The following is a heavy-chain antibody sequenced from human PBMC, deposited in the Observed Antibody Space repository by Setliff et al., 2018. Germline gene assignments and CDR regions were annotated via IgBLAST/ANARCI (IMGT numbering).Heavy chain of an antibody. Sequence: VASVKVSCKASGYTFTNYAIHWVRQAPGQRLEWMGWISAGNGNTKYSQKFQGRVTITRDTSASTAYMELSSLRSEDTAVYYCARDTYIGDFWSGYYIQGRFDPWGQGTLVTVSS. CDR1: GYTFTNYA. D-gene: IGHD3-3*01. V-gene: IGHV1-3*01. CDR3: ARDTYIGDFWSGYYIQGRFDP. CDR2: ISAGNGNT. J-gene: IGHJ5*02.